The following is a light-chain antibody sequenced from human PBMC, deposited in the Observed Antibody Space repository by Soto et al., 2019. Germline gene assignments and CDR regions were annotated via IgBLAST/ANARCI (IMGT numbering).Light chain of an antibody. J-gene: IGLJ7*01. Sequence: QSVLTQPASVSGSPGQSITISCTGTSSDVGGYNFVSWYQQHPGKVPKLMIYEVTDRPSGVSHRFSGSKSGNTASLTISGLQAEDEADYYCSSLTSTGTLIFGGGTQLTVL. V-gene: IGLV2-14*01. CDR1: SSDVGGYNF. CDR2: EVT. CDR3: SSLTSTGTLI.